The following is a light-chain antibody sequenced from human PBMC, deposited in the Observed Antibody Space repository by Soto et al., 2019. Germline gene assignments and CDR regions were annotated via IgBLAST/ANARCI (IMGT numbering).Light chain of an antibody. V-gene: IGKV3-15*01. CDR1: QSVSYN. J-gene: IGKJ4*01. CDR2: GAF. CDR3: QQYKNWPPLT. Sequence: EIVMTQSPATVSVSPGETASLSCRASQSVSYNLAWYQQKPGQGLRLLIYGAFTRATGIPARFSGSGSGTEFTLTISSLQSEDFAVYYCQQYKNWPPLTFGGGTNVEIK.